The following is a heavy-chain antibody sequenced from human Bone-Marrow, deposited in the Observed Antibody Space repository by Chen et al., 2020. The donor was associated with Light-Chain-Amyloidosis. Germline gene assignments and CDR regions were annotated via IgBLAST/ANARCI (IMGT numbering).Heavy chain of an antibody. Sequence: QVQLQESGPGLVKPSETLSLTCAVSGYSISSGYYWGWIRQPPGKGLEWIGSIYHSGSTYYNPSRKSRVTISVDTSKNQFSLKLSSVTAADTAVYYCARDLNWGWTFGAFDIWGQGTMVTVSS. CDR2: IYHSGST. D-gene: IGHD7-27*01. CDR3: ARDLNWGWTFGAFDI. V-gene: IGHV4-38-2*02. CDR1: GYSISSGYY. J-gene: IGHJ3*02.